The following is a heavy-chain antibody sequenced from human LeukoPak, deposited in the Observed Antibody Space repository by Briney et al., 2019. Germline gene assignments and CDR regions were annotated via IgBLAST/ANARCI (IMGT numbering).Heavy chain of an antibody. CDR2: MYYSGST. V-gene: IGHV4-59*12. J-gene: IGHJ6*02. Sequence: SETLSLTCTVSGGSISSYYWSWIRQPPGKGLEWIGSMYYSGSTYYNPSLKSRVTISVDTSKNQLSLNLSAVTAADTAVYYCARDRSYGMDVWGQGTTVTVSS. CDR1: GGSISSYY. CDR3: ARDRSYGMDV.